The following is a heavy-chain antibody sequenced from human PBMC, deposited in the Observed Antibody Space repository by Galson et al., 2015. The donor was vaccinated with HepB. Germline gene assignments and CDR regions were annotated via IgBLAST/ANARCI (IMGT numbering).Heavy chain of an antibody. CDR3: ARDRGAVADVFDY. V-gene: IGHV3-30-3*01. CDR2: ISYDGSNK. CDR1: GFTFSSYA. J-gene: IGHJ4*02. D-gene: IGHD6-19*01. Sequence: SLRLSCAASGFTFSSYAMHWVRQAPGKGLEWVAVISYDGSNKYYADSVKGRFTISRDNSKNTLYLQMNSLRAEDTAVYYCARDRGAVADVFDYWGQGTLVTVSS.